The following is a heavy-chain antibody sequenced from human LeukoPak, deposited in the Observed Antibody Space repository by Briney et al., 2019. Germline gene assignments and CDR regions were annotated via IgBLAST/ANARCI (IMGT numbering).Heavy chain of an antibody. D-gene: IGHD3-10*01. V-gene: IGHV3-23*01. Sequence: PGGSLRLSCAASGFTFSRYAMSWVRQAPGKGLEWVSAISGSGNATYYADSAEGRFTISRDNSKNTLYLQMNSLRAEDTAVYYCVKDPPITMVRGVIIDFDYWGQGTLVTVSS. CDR1: GFTFSRYA. J-gene: IGHJ4*02. CDR3: VKDPPITMVRGVIIDFDY. CDR2: ISGSGNAT.